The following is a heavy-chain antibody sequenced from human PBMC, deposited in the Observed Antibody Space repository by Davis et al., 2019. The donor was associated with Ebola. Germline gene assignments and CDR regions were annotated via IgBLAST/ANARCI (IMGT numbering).Heavy chain of an antibody. D-gene: IGHD1-26*01. CDR1: GYTFNSYG. CDR3: ARTSIVGTSTTASDI. V-gene: IGHV1-18*01. J-gene: IGHJ3*02. CDR2: ISAYNGNT. Sequence: AASVKVSCKASGYTFNSYGFTWVRQAPGQGLEWMGWISAYNGNTNYAQKFQGRVAMTTDTSTSTAYLDLRSLRSDDTAVYFCARTSIVGTSTTASDIWGQGTLVTVSS.